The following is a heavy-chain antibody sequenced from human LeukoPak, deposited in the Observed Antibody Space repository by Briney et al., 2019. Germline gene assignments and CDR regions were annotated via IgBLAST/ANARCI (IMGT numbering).Heavy chain of an antibody. V-gene: IGHV3-23*01. CDR3: AKETTTVTTYYYYGMDV. CDR1: GFTFSSYA. D-gene: IGHD4-4*01. J-gene: IGHJ6*02. Sequence: GGSLRLSCAASGFTFSSYAMSCVRQAPGKGLEWVSAISGSGGSTYYADSVKGRFTISRDNSKNTLYLQMNSLRAEDTAVYYCAKETTTVTTYYYYGMDVWGQGTTVTVSS. CDR2: ISGSGGST.